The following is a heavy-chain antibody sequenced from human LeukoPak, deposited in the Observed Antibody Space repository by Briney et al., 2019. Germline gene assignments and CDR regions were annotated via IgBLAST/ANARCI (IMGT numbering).Heavy chain of an antibody. CDR1: RGTFSSYA. V-gene: IGHV1-69*01. J-gene: IGHJ5*02. Sequence: ASVKVSCKASRGTFSSYALSWVRQAHGQGLEWMGGIIPIFGTANYAQKFQGRVTITADESTSTAYMELSSLRSEDTAVYYCARGAYGLGSWANNWFDPWGQGTLVTVSS. CDR2: IIPIFGTA. D-gene: IGHD3-10*01. CDR3: ARGAYGLGSWANNWFDP.